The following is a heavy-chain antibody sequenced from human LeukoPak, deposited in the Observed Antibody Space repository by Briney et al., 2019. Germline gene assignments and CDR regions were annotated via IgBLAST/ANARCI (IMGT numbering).Heavy chain of an antibody. CDR3: AKGVGYCSSTSCYYYYYYMDV. CDR2: IRYDGSNK. Sequence: GGSLRLSCAASGFTFSSYSMHWVRQAPGKGLEWVAFIRYDGSNKYYADSVKGRFTISRDNSKNTLYLQMNSLRAEDTAVYYCAKGVGYCSSTSCYYYYYYMDVWGKGTTVTVSS. D-gene: IGHD2-2*01. CDR1: GFTFSSYS. V-gene: IGHV3-30*02. J-gene: IGHJ6*03.